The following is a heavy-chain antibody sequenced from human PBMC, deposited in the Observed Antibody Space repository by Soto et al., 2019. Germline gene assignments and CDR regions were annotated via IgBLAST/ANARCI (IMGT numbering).Heavy chain of an antibody. CDR2: IYYSGST. CDR1: GGSISSYY. CDR3: ASTSIAAIYYFDY. D-gene: IGHD6-6*01. Sequence: SETLSLTCTVSGGSISSYYWSWIRQPPGKGLEWIGYIYYSGSTNYNPSLKSRVTISVDTSKNQFSLKLSSVTAADTAVYYCASTSIAAIYYFDYWGQGTLVPVAS. V-gene: IGHV4-59*01. J-gene: IGHJ4*02.